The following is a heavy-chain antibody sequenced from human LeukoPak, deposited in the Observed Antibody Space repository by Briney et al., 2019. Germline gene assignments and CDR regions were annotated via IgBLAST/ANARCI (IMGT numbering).Heavy chain of an antibody. J-gene: IGHJ4*02. V-gene: IGHV1-2*06. CDR2: INPNSGGT. Sequence: ASVKVSCKASGYTFTSYAMHWVRQAPGQRLEWMGRINPNSGGTNYAQKFQGRVTMTRDTSISTAYMELSRLRSDDTAVYYCARDMRYSSGWLHYWGQGTLVTVSS. D-gene: IGHD6-19*01. CDR1: GYTFTSYA. CDR3: ARDMRYSSGWLHY.